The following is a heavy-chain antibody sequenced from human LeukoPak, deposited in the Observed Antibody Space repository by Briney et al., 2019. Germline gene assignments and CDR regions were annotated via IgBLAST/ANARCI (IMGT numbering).Heavy chain of an antibody. J-gene: IGHJ1*01. Sequence: GASVKVSCKASGYTFTGYYMHWARQAPGQGLEWMGWINPNSGGTNYAQKFKGRVTMTRDTSISTAYMELSRLRSDDTAVYYCARDRCSGGSCYADEYFQHWGQGTLVTVSS. CDR2: INPNSGGT. V-gene: IGHV1-2*02. D-gene: IGHD2-15*01. CDR3: ARDRCSGGSCYADEYFQH. CDR1: GYTFTGYY.